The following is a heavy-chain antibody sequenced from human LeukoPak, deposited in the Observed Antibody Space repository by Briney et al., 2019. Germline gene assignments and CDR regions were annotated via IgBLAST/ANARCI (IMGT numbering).Heavy chain of an antibody. CDR1: GFTFSSYS. CDR3: ARDLGRYAFDI. D-gene: IGHD1-1*01. V-gene: IGHV3-21*04. CDR2: ISSSSSYI. J-gene: IGHJ3*02. Sequence: TAGGSLRLSCAASGFTFSSYSMNWVRQAPGKGLEWVSSISSSSSYIYYADSVKGRFTISRDNAKNSLYLQMNSLRAEDTALYYCARDLGRYAFDIWGQGTMVTVSS.